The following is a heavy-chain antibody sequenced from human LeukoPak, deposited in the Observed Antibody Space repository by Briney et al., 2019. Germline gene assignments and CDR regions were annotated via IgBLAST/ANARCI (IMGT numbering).Heavy chain of an antibody. V-gene: IGHV1-69*05. CDR3: ARDLGGSYHDAFDI. CDR2: IIPIFGTA. J-gene: IGHJ3*02. CDR1: GGSFSSYA. Sequence: GASVKVSCKASGGSFSSYAISWVRQAPEQGLEWMGGIIPIFGTANYAQKFQGRVTITTDESTSTAYMELSSLRSEDTAVYYCARDLGGSYHDAFDIWGQGTMVTVSS. D-gene: IGHD1-26*01.